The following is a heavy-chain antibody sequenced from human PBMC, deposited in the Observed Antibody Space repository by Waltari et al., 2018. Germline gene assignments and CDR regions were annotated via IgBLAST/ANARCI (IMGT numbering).Heavy chain of an antibody. Sequence: EVQLVESGGGLVQPGGSLRLSCAASGFTFSSYEMNWVRPAPGKGLEWVSYISSSGSTIYYADSVKGRFTISRDNAKNSLYLQMNSLRAEDTAVYYCARDGGLEWLMKWDYWGQGTLVTVSS. V-gene: IGHV3-48*03. D-gene: IGHD3-3*01. CDR2: ISSSGSTI. CDR1: GFTFSSYE. CDR3: ARDGGLEWLMKWDY. J-gene: IGHJ4*02.